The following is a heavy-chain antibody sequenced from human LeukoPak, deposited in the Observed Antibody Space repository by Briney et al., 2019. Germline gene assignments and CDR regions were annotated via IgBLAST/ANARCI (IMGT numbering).Heavy chain of an antibody. J-gene: IGHJ4*02. CDR3: AKDTQVGSLGRKQLVPGDY. V-gene: IGHV3-7*01. CDR1: GFTFSSYW. Sequence: GGSLRLSCAASGFTFSSYWMSWVRQAPGKGLEWVANIKQDGSEKYYVDSVKGRFTISRDNAKNSLYLQMNSLRAEDTAVYYCAKDTQVGSLGRKQLVPGDYWGQGTLVTVSS. D-gene: IGHD6-13*01. CDR2: IKQDGSEK.